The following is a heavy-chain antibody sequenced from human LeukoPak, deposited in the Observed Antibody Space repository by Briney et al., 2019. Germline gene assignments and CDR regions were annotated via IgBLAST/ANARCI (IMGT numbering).Heavy chain of an antibody. D-gene: IGHD2-2*01. Sequence: SETLSLTCTVSGGSISSYYWSWIRQPPGRGLQWIGDIYYSGSTNYNPSLKSRVTISVDTSKNQFSLRLTSVTAADTAVYYCAKLNTINWGQGTLVTVSS. V-gene: IGHV4-59*01. J-gene: IGHJ4*02. CDR2: IYYSGST. CDR1: GGSISSYY. CDR3: AKLNTIN.